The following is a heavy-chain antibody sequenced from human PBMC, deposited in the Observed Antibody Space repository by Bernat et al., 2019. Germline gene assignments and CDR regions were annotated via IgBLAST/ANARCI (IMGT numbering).Heavy chain of an antibody. CDR3: ARHREQWLVRPLSFDY. Sequence: QLQLQESGPGLVKPSETLSLTCTVSGGSISSSSYYWGWIRPPPGKGLEWIGSSYYSGRTYYNPALKSRVTISVDTSKNQFSLKLSSVTAADTAVYYCARHREQWLVRPLSFDYWGQGTLVTVSS. V-gene: IGHV4-39*01. D-gene: IGHD6-19*01. J-gene: IGHJ4*02. CDR2: SYYSGRT. CDR1: GGSISSSSYY.